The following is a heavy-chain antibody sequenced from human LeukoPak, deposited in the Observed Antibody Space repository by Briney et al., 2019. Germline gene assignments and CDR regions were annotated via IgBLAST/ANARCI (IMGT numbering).Heavy chain of an antibody. CDR2: IYPRDSDT. CDR3: ARQDRAYCAGGRCSLVY. Sequence: GESLKISCKGSGYGFTSYWIGWVRQMPGKGLEWMGIIYPRDSDTRYSPSFQGQVTISVDRSISTAYLQWSSLKASDTAMYYCARQDRAYCAGGRCSLVYWGQGTLVTVSS. CDR1: GYGFTSYW. V-gene: IGHV5-51*01. D-gene: IGHD2-15*01. J-gene: IGHJ4*02.